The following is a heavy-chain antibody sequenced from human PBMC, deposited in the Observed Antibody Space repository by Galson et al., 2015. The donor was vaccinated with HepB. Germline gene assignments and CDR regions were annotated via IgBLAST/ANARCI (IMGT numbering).Heavy chain of an antibody. V-gene: IGHV3-73*01. J-gene: IGHJ4*02. CDR2: IGSKANNYAT. D-gene: IGHD2-2*01. Sequence: SLRLSCAASGFTLSNYNINWVRQAPGKGLEWIGRIGSKANNYATAYKASVKGRFTISRDDSKNTAYLQMNSLRTEDTAVYYCTRLGDLSGYSSSWGQGTLVTVSS. CDR1: GFTLSNYN. CDR3: TRLGDLSGYSSS.